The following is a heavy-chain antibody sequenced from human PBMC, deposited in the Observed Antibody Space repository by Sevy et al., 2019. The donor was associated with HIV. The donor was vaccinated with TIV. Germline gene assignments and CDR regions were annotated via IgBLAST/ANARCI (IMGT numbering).Heavy chain of an antibody. V-gene: IGHV3-74*01. CDR1: GFTFSSYW. CDR3: ARDHLAPGPFWSGYSGGLWYYYYGMDV. D-gene: IGHD3-3*01. J-gene: IGHJ6*02. CDR2: INSDGSST. Sequence: GESLKISCAASGFTFSSYWMHWVRQAPGKGLVWVSRINSDGSSTSYADSVKGRFTISRDNAKNTLYLQMNSLRAEDTAVYYCARDHLAPGPFWSGYSGGLWYYYYGMDVWGQGTTVTVSS.